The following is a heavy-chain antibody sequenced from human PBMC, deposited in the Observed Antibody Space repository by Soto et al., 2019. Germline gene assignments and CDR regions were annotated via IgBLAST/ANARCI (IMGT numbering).Heavy chain of an antibody. V-gene: IGHV3-7*01. CDR2: IKQDGSEK. CDR1: GFTFSSYW. D-gene: IGHD6-13*01. Sequence: PGGSLRLSCAASGFTFSSYWMSWVRQAPGKGLEWVANIKQDGSEKYYVDSVKGRFTISRDNAKNSLYLQMNSLRAEDTAVYYCASLKSSSSWYGRRGYYFDYWGQGTLVTVSS. J-gene: IGHJ4*02. CDR3: ASLKSSSSWYGRRGYYFDY.